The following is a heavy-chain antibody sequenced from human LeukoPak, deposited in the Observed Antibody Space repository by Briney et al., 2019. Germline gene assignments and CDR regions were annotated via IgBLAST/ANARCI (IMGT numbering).Heavy chain of an antibody. Sequence: SETLSLTCTVSGGSISSGDYYWSWIRQPPGKGLEWIGYIYYSGSTYYNPSLKSRATISVDTSKNQFSLKLSSVTAADTAVYYCARYYGDYVDYYFDYWGQGTLVTVSS. CDR1: GGSISSGDYY. CDR3: ARYYGDYVDYYFDY. CDR2: IYYSGST. V-gene: IGHV4-30-4*01. J-gene: IGHJ4*02. D-gene: IGHD4-17*01.